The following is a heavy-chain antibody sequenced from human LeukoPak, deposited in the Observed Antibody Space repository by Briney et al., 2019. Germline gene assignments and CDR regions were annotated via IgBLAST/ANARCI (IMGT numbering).Heavy chain of an antibody. CDR2: IYSGGST. V-gene: IGHV3-53*01. D-gene: IGHD3-22*01. Sequence: GGSLRLSCAASGLTFSSHWMHWVRQAPGKGLVWVSVIYSGGSTYYADSVKGRFTISRDNSKNTLYLQMNSLRAEDTAVYYCARVNYYDSSDYWGQGTLVTVSS. J-gene: IGHJ4*02. CDR1: GLTFSSHW. CDR3: ARVNYYDSSDY.